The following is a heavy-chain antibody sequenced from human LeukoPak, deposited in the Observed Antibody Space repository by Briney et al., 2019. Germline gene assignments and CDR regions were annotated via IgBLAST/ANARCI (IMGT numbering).Heavy chain of an antibody. CDR1: GFTVSSRY. J-gene: IGHJ4*02. CDR3: ARGESSDCTCIDY. V-gene: IGHV3-53*01. Sequence: GGSLRLSCAASGFTVSSRYMSWVRQAPGKGLDWGSVIHGDGSTYYADSVKGRFTISRDNSKNTLYLQMNSLRAEDTAVYYCARGESSDCTCIDYWGQGTLVSVSS. CDR2: IHGDGST. D-gene: IGHD2-21*02.